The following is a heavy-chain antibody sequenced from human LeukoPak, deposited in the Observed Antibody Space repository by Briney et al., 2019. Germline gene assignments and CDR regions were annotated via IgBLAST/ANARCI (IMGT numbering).Heavy chain of an antibody. D-gene: IGHD2-2*01. CDR3: ARLADCSSSSCRSFDY. CDR2: INPNSGFT. J-gene: IGHJ4*02. CDR1: GYPFTCYY. V-gene: IGHV1-2*02. Sequence: ASVKDSCKASGYPFTCYYLHWVRPAPAQGLEWMGCINPNSGFTNYAQKFQGRVTMTRDTSISTAYMELSRLRSDDTAVYYCARLADCSSSSCRSFDYWGQGTLVTVSS.